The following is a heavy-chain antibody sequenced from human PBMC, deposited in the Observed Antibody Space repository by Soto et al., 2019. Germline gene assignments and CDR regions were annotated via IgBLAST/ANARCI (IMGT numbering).Heavy chain of an antibody. D-gene: IGHD2-2*01. V-gene: IGHV3-30*18. Sequence: GGSLRLSWAASGWTFSSDGVHWVRQAPGKGLEWVAVISYDGSNKYYADSVKGRFTISRDNSKNTLYLQMNSLRAEDTAVYYCAKDRDDIVVVPAAIVAVYWGQGTLVTVSS. CDR2: ISYDGSNK. J-gene: IGHJ4*02. CDR3: AKDRDDIVVVPAAIVAVY. CDR1: GWTFSSDG.